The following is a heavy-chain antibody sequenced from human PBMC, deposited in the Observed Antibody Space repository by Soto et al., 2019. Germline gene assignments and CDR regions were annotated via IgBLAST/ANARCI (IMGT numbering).Heavy chain of an antibody. J-gene: IGHJ4*02. D-gene: IGHD3-16*02. Sequence: EVQLLESGGGLVQPGGSLRLSCAASGFTFSSYAMSWVRQAPGKGLEWVSAISGSGGSTYYADSVKGRFTISRDNSKKTLYLQMNSLRAEDTAVYYCAKNKIPPWGRYRYGGGYYFDYWGQGTLVTVSS. CDR1: GFTFSSYA. CDR2: ISGSGGST. V-gene: IGHV3-23*01. CDR3: AKNKIPPWGRYRYGGGYYFDY.